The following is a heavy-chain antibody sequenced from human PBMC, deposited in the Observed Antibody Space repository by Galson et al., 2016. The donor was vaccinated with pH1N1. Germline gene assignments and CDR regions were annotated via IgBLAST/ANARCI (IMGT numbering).Heavy chain of an antibody. J-gene: IGHJ6*03. D-gene: IGHD2-21*01. Sequence: QSGAEVKKPGESLKISCKGSGYSFTSYWIAWVRQMPGKGLEWMGIIYPGDSDTRYSPSFQGQVTISAAKSINTAYLQWSSLKASATAMYYCARIGSDDPIYYYYMDVWGKGTTVTVSS. CDR1: GYSFTSYW. CDR2: IYPGDSDT. CDR3: ARIGSDDPIYYYYMDV. V-gene: IGHV5-51*01.